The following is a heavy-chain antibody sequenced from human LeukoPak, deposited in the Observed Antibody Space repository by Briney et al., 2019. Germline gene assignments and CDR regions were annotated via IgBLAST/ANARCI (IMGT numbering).Heavy chain of an antibody. V-gene: IGHV3-21*06. CDR1: GLSFSRFS. D-gene: IGHD3-9*01. J-gene: IGHJ6*02. CDR2: VTGRSSYI. Sequence: GGSLRLSCAVSGLSFSRFSMIWVRQAPGKGLEWVASVTGRSSYIYYADAVKGRFTISRDNVRNTLYLRMNSLRVEDSAVYYCTRDLMDYDVSTGLHHYYMDVWGQGTTVTVSS. CDR3: TRDLMDYDVSTGLHHYYMDV.